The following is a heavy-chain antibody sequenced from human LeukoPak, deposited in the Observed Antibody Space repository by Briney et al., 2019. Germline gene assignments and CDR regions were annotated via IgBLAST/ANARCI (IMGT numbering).Heavy chain of an antibody. J-gene: IGHJ4*02. CDR1: GLTFSSYS. CDR3: ARITHSSGWYRHFDY. D-gene: IGHD6-19*01. Sequence: GGSLRLSCAASGLTFSSYSMNWVRQAPGKGLEWVSVIYSGGSTYYADSVKGRFTISRDNSKNTLYLQMNSLRAEDTAVYYCARITHSSGWYRHFDYWGQGTLVTVSS. V-gene: IGHV3-53*01. CDR2: IYSGGST.